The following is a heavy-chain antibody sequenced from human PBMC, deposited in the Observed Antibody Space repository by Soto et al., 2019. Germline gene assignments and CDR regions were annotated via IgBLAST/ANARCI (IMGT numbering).Heavy chain of an antibody. CDR1: GATLSSYP. Sequence: QVQLVQSGAEVKKPGSSVKVSCETSGATLSSYPINWVRQAPGQGLEWMGGIIPLYGSANYRQKFSGRLTITADRSTSTAYMELSSLTSDDTAVYYCAREQVTVTEGGGGAFDIWGQGTMVIVSS. CDR3: AREQVTVTEGGGGAFDI. CDR2: IIPLYGSA. D-gene: IGHD2-21*01. J-gene: IGHJ3*02. V-gene: IGHV1-69*06.